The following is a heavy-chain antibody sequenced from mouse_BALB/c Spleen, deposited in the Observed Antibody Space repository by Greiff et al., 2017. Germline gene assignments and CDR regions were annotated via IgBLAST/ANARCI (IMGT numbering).Heavy chain of an antibody. CDR2: ISTYYGDA. J-gene: IGHJ4*01. Sequence: QVQLKESGAELVRPGVSVKISCKGSGYTFTDYAMHWVKQSHPKSLEWIGVISTYYGDASYNQKFKGKATMTVDKSSSTAYMELARLTSEDSAIYYCARPYGNYNAMDYWGQGTSVTVSS. CDR1: GYTFTDYA. CDR3: ARPYGNYNAMDY. V-gene: IGHV1S137*01. D-gene: IGHD2-1*01.